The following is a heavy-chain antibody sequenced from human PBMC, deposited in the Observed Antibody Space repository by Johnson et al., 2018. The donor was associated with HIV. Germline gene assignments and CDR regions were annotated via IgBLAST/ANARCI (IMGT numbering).Heavy chain of an antibody. CDR1: GFTFSSYG. Sequence: QVQLVESGGGVVQPGGSLRLSCAASGFTFSSYGMHWVRQAPGKGLEWVAVISYDGSNKYYADSVKGRFTISRDNSKNTLYLQMNSLRAEDTAVYYCARDAARLESDAFDIWGQGTMVTVSS. D-gene: IGHD6-6*01. J-gene: IGHJ3*02. CDR2: ISYDGSNK. CDR3: ARDAARLESDAFDI. V-gene: IGHV3-30*03.